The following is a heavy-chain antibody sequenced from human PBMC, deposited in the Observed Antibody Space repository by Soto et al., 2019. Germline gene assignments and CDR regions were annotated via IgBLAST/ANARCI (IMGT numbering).Heavy chain of an antibody. CDR3: ARARECSGGSCYSAWFDP. CDR2: ISAYNGNT. D-gene: IGHD2-15*01. J-gene: IGHJ5*02. CDR1: GYTFTSYG. Sequence: GASVKVSCKASGYTFTSYGISWVRQAPGQGLEWMGWISAYNGNTNYAQKLQGRVTMTTDTSTSTAYMELRSLRSDDTAVYYCARARECSGGSCYSAWFDPWGQGTLVTVSS. V-gene: IGHV1-18*01.